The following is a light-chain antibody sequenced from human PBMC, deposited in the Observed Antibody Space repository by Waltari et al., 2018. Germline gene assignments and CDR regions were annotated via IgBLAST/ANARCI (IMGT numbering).Light chain of an antibody. V-gene: IGKV1-17*01. CDR2: AAT. CDR1: QGISSY. CDR3: LQHNSYPYS. Sequence: DIQMTQSPSSLSASVGDTVTITCRASQGISSYLNWFQQKPGKAPKLLIYAATTLQSGVPSRFSCSGSGTEVTLIISSLQPEDFAAYYCLQHNSYPYSFGQGTKVEIK. J-gene: IGKJ2*03.